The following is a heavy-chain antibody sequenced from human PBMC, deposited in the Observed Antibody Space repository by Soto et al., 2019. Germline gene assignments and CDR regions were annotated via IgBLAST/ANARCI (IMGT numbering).Heavy chain of an antibody. J-gene: IGHJ4*02. CDR2: INAGNGNT. V-gene: IGHV1-3*01. D-gene: IGHD6-6*01. CDR3: ARGGAARPFDY. Sequence: QVQLVQSGAEVKKPGASVKVSCKASGYTFTSYAMHRVRQAPGQRLEWMGWINAGNGNTKYSQKFQGRVTITRDTSASTAYMELSSLRSEDTAVYYGARGGAARPFDYWGQGTLVTVSS. CDR1: GYTFTSYA.